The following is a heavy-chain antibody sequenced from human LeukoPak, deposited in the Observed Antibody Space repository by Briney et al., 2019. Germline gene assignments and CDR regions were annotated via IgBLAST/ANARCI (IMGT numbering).Heavy chain of an antibody. CDR1: GYSFTSYW. D-gene: IGHD3-10*01. Sequence: GESLKISCKGSGYSFTSYWIGWVRQMPGKGLEWMGIIYPGDSDTRYSPSFQGQVTISADKFISTAYLQWSSLKASDTAMYYCARGTMVRGVILIFDYWGQGTLVTVSS. CDR2: IYPGDSDT. CDR3: ARGTMVRGVILIFDY. J-gene: IGHJ4*02. V-gene: IGHV5-51*01.